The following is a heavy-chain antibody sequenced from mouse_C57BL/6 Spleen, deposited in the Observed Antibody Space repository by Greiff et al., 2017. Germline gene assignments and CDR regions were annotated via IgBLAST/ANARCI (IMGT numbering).Heavy chain of an antibody. J-gene: IGHJ1*03. CDR1: GFSLTSYG. D-gene: IGHD1-1*01. CDR3: ARKDYYGSSYWYFDV. Sequence: VKLVESGPGLVQPSQSLSITCTVSGFSLTSYGVNWVRQSPGKGLEWLGVIWSGGSTDYNAAFISRLSISKDNSKSQVFFKLNSLQADDTAIYYCARKDYYGSSYWYFDVWGTGTTVTVSS. CDR2: IWSGGST. V-gene: IGHV2-2*01.